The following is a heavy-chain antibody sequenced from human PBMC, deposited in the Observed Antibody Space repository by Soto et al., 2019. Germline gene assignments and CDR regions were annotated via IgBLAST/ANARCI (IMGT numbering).Heavy chain of an antibody. Sequence: ASVKVSCKASGYTFTSYAMHWVRQAPGQRLEWMGWINAGNGNTNYSQKFQGRVTITRDTSASTAYMELSSLRSEDTAVYYCARVPPSNYDFWIGYSDKHSYYGMDVWGQGTTATVSS. CDR2: INAGNGNT. D-gene: IGHD3-3*01. J-gene: IGHJ6*02. CDR3: ARVPPSNYDFWIGYSDKHSYYGMDV. V-gene: IGHV1-3*01. CDR1: GYTFTSYA.